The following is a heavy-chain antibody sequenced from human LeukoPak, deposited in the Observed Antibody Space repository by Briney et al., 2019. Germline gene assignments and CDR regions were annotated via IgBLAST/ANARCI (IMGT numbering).Heavy chain of an antibody. J-gene: IGHJ4*02. Sequence: ASVKVSCKASGHTFTSYGISWVRQAPGQGLEWMGWISAYNGNTNYAQKLQGRVTMTTDTSTSTAYMELRSLRSDDTAVYYCARATYYDFWSGYYGSYFDYWGQGTLVTVSS. V-gene: IGHV1-18*01. D-gene: IGHD3-3*01. CDR2: ISAYNGNT. CDR1: GHTFTSYG. CDR3: ARATYYDFWSGYYGSYFDY.